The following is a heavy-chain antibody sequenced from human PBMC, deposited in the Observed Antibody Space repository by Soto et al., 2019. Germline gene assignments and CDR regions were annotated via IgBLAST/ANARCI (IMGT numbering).Heavy chain of an antibody. Sequence: GESLKISCKGSGYSFTSYWIGWVRQMPGTGLEWMGIIYPGDSDTRYSPSFQGQVTISADKSISTAYLQWSSLKASDTAMYYCARLRIAARKGYYYGMDVWGQGTTVTVSS. CDR1: GYSFTSYW. CDR3: ARLRIAARKGYYYGMDV. CDR2: IYPGDSDT. D-gene: IGHD6-6*01. V-gene: IGHV5-51*01. J-gene: IGHJ6*02.